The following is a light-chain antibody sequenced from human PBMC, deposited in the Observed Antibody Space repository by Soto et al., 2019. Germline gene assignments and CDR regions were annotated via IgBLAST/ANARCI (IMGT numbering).Light chain of an antibody. CDR2: EVT. V-gene: IGLV2-14*01. CDR3: SSYTGSSINTVV. Sequence: QSALTQPASVSGSPGQSITISCTGTGSDVGFYKSVSWYQHHPGRAPKLIIYEVTNRPSGVSSRFSGSKSGNTASLTISGLQAEDEAEYYCSSYTGSSINTVVFGGGTKLTVL. J-gene: IGLJ2*01. CDR1: GSDVGFYKS.